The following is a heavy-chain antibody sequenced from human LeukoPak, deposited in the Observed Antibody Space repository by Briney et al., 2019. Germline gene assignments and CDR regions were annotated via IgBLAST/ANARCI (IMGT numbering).Heavy chain of an antibody. CDR1: GGTFSSYA. CDR3: ARDFWNYVIDY. CDR2: IIPILGVA. Sequence: SVKVSCKASGGTFSSYAISWVRQAPGQGLEWMGRIIPILGVANYAQKFQGRVTITADKSTSTAYMELSSLRSEDTAVYYCARDFWNYVIDYWGQGTLVTVSS. V-gene: IGHV1-69*04. J-gene: IGHJ4*02. D-gene: IGHD1-7*01.